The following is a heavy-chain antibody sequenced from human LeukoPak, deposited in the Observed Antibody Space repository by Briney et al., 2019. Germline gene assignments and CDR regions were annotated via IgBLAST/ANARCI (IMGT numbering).Heavy chain of an antibody. CDR1: GGSISSYY. D-gene: IGHD2-8*01. V-gene: IGHV4-59*01. Sequence: PSETLSLTCTVSGGSISSYYWSWIRQPPGKGLEWIGYIYYSGSTNYNPSLKSRVTISVDTSKNQFSLKLSSVIAADTAVYYCARNGPRGYYYMDVWGKGTTVTISS. J-gene: IGHJ6*03. CDR3: ARNGPRGYYYMDV. CDR2: IYYSGST.